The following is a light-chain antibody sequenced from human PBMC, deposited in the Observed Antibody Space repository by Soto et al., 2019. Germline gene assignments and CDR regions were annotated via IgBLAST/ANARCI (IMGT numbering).Light chain of an antibody. J-gene: IGLJ3*02. CDR3: QSYDYRLSGSEV. CDR1: NSNIAAGHD. V-gene: IGLV1-40*01. Sequence: QSVLTQPPSVSGAPGQRVSISCTGSNSNIAAGHDVHWYQQLPGAAPKLLIFDTRDRPSGVPDRFSGSKSGTSATLAITGLQAEDEADYFCQSYDYRLSGSEVFGGGTKLTVL. CDR2: DTR.